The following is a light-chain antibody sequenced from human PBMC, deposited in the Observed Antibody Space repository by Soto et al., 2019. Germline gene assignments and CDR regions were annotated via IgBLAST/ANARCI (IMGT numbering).Light chain of an antibody. CDR3: GSYTSSSLHV. V-gene: IGLV2-14*03. Sequence: QSALTQPASVSGSPGQSITISCTGTSSDVGGYNYVSWYQQHPGKAPKLMIYDVSNRPSGVSNRFSGSKSGNTASLTISGLQAEDEADYYCGSYTSSSLHVFGTGTKVTVL. CDR1: SSDVGGYNY. J-gene: IGLJ1*01. CDR2: DVS.